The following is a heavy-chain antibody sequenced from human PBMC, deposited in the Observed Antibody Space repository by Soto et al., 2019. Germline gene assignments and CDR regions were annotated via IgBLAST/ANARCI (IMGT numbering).Heavy chain of an antibody. CDR1: GFTFSSYG. V-gene: IGHV3-33*01. J-gene: IGHJ4*02. CDR3: AREVRISYGSIDY. CDR2: IWYDGSNK. Sequence: GGSLRLSCAASGFTFSSYGMHWVRQAPGKGLEWVAVIWYDGSNKYYADSVKGRFTISRDNSKNTLYLQMNSLRAEDTAVYYCAREVRISYGSIDYWGQGTLVTVSS. D-gene: IGHD5-18*01.